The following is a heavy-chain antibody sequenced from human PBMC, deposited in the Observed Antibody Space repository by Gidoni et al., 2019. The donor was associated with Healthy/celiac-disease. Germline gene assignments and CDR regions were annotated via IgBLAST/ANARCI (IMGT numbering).Heavy chain of an antibody. Sequence: QLQLQESGPGLVKPSETLSLTCTVSGGSISSSSYYWGWIRQPPGKGLEWIGSIYYSGSTYYNPSLKSRVTISVDTSKNQFSLKLSSVTAADTAVYYCARQMLRITMIVVVLDDAFDIWGQGTMVTVSS. V-gene: IGHV4-39*01. CDR3: ARQMLRITMIVVVLDDAFDI. CDR1: GGSISSSSYY. D-gene: IGHD3-22*01. CDR2: IYYSGST. J-gene: IGHJ3*02.